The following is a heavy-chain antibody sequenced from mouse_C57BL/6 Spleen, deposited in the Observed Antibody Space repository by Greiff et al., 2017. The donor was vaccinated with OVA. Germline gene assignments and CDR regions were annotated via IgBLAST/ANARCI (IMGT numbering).Heavy chain of an antibody. D-gene: IGHD2-3*01. CDR1: GFTFSDYY. J-gene: IGHJ4*01. CDR2: ISNGGGST. CDR3: ARHDDGGDY. V-gene: IGHV5-12*01. Sequence: EVKLVESGGGLVQPGGSLKLSCAASGFTFSDYYMYWVRQTPEKRLEWVAYISNGGGSTYYPDTVKGRFTISRDNAKNTLYLQMSRLKSEDTAMYYCARHDDGGDYWGQGTSVTVSS.